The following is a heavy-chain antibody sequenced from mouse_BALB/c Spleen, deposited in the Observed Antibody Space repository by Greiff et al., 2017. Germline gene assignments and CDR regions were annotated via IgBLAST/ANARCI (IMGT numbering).Heavy chain of an antibody. CDR3: ARTTPGAYYIDY. CDR1: GFTFSSYG. Sequence: EVQRVESGGDLVKPGGSLKLSCAASGFTFSSYGMSWVRQTPDKRLEWVATISSGGSYTYYPDSVKGRFTISRDNAKNTLYLQMSSLKSEDTAMYYCARTTPGAYYIDYWGQGTTLTVSS. J-gene: IGHJ2*01. CDR2: ISSGGSYT. V-gene: IGHV5-6*01. D-gene: IGHD1-1*01.